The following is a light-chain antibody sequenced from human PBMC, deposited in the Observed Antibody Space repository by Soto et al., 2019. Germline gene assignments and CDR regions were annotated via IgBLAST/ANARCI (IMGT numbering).Light chain of an antibody. CDR1: SSDVGGYNY. CDR2: EVT. V-gene: IGLV2-8*01. J-gene: IGLJ2*01. CDR3: NSYAGSTNFL. Sequence: QSVLTQPPSASGSPGQSVTISCTGTSSDVGGYNYVSWYQQHPGKAPKLMIYEVTKRPSGVPDRFSGSKSGNTASLTVSGLQAEDEADYYCNSYAGSTNFLFGGGTKLTVL.